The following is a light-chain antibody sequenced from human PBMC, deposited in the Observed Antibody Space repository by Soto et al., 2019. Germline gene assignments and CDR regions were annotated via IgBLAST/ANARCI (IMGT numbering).Light chain of an antibody. J-gene: IGKJ4*01. CDR1: QSISSY. V-gene: IGKV1-39*01. Sequence: DIQMTQSPSSLSASVGDRVTIPCRASQSISSYLNWFQQKPGKAPKLPIYAASSLQSGVPSRFSGSGSGTDFTLTISSLQPEDFATYYWQQRYLPPLTLGGASEV. CDR2: AAS. CDR3: QQRYLPPLT.